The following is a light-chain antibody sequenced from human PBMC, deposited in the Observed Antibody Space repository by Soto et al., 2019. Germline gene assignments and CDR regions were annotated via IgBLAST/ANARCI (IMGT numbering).Light chain of an antibody. V-gene: IGLV2-14*01. CDR3: SSYTSSSRYV. CDR2: EVS. Sequence: QSALTQPASVSGSPGQSITISCTGTSSGVGGYNYVSWYQQHPGKAPKLMIYEVSNRPSGVSNRFSGSKSGNTASLTISGLQAEDEADYYCSSYTSSSRYVFGTGTKVTVL. CDR1: SSGVGGYNY. J-gene: IGLJ1*01.